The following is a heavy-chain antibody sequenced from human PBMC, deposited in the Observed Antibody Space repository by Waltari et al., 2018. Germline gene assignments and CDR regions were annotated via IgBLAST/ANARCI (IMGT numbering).Heavy chain of an antibody. CDR1: GFTFSSYA. CDR2: ISGSGGST. V-gene: IGHV3-23*01. Sequence: EVQLLESGGGLVQPGGSLRLSCAASGFTFSSYAMSWVRQAPGKGLEWVSTISGSGGSTYYADSVKGRFTISRDNAKNSLYLQMNSLRAEDTAVYYCARGGIVGAPFDYWGQGTLVTVSS. CDR3: ARGGIVGAPFDY. D-gene: IGHD1-26*01. J-gene: IGHJ4*02.